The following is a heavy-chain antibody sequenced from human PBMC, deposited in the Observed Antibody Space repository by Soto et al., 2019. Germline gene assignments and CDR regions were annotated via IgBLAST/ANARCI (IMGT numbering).Heavy chain of an antibody. CDR1: GFTFSTYT. V-gene: IGHV3-23*01. J-gene: IGHJ4*02. CDR2: VSQDGTA. CDR3: EKDMRPDGVWDFDY. D-gene: IGHD4-17*01. Sequence: GGSLRLSCAASGFTFSTYTMAWVRQAPGRGPEWVAGVSQDGTAHYADSVKGRFTISRDNSRDTVYLQMITLRGEDTAVYYCEKDMRPDGVWDFDYWGQGTLVTVSS.